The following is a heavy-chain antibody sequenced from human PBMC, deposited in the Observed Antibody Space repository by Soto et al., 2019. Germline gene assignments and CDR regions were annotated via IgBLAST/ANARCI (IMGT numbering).Heavy chain of an antibody. CDR3: ARTGPHPGLDAFDI. CDR2: INHSGST. V-gene: IGHV4-34*01. CDR1: GGSFSGYY. D-gene: IGHD2-21*02. J-gene: IGHJ3*02. Sequence: SETLSLTCAVYGGSFSGYYWSWIRQPPGKGLEWIGEINHSGSTNYNPSLKSRVTISVDTSKNQFSLKLSSVTAADTAVYYCARTGPHPGLDAFDIWGQGTMVTVSS.